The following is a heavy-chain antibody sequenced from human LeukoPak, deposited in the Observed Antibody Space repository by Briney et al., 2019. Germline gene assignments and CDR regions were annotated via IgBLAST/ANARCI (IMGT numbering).Heavy chain of an antibody. V-gene: IGHV3-23*01. CDR3: AKDMWIAVASFVY. J-gene: IGHJ4*02. D-gene: IGHD6-19*01. CDR1: AFTFSSYT. Sequence: PGGSLRLSCAASAFTFSSYTMGWVRQAPGKGLEWVSAISGSGGSTYYADSVKGRFTISRDNSKNTLYLQMNSLRAEDTAVYYCAKDMWIAVASFVYWGQGTLVTVSS. CDR2: ISGSGGST.